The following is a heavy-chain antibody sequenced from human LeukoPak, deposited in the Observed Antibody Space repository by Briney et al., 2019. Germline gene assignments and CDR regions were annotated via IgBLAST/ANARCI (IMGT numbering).Heavy chain of an antibody. CDR3: ATAFSSWTYYFDY. J-gene: IGHJ4*02. D-gene: IGHD6-13*01. Sequence: ASVKVSCKASGYTFTSYAMHWVRQAPGQRLEWMGWINAGNGNTKYSQKFQGRVTMTEDTSTDTAYMELSSLRSEDTAVYYCATAFSSWTYYFDYWGQGTLVTVSS. CDR2: INAGNGNT. V-gene: IGHV1-3*01. CDR1: GYTFTSYA.